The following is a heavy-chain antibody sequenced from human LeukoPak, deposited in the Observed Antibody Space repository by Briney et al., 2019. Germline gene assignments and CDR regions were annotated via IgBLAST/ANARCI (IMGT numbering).Heavy chain of an antibody. Sequence: ASVTVSCKASGYTFTSYDINWVRQATGQGLEWMGWMNPNSGNTGYAQKFQGRVTMTRNTSISTAYMELSSLRSEDTAVYYCAAQYSSSSVLFDYWGQGTLVTVSS. CDR1: GYTFTSYD. CDR3: AAQYSSSSVLFDY. V-gene: IGHV1-8*01. D-gene: IGHD6-6*01. CDR2: MNPNSGNT. J-gene: IGHJ4*02.